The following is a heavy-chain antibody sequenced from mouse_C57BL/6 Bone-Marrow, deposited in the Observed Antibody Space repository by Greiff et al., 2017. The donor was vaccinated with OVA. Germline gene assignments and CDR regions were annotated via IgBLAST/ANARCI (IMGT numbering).Heavy chain of an antibody. Sequence: EVKLQQSGPELVKPGASVKISCKASGYTFTDYYMNWVKQSHGKSLEWIGDINPNNGGTSYNQKFKGKATLTVDKSSSTAYMELRSLTSEDSAVYYCARNPLYYYGSSHWYFDVWGTGTTVTVSS. J-gene: IGHJ1*03. CDR1: GYTFTDYY. D-gene: IGHD1-1*01. V-gene: IGHV1-26*01. CDR2: INPNNGGT. CDR3: ARNPLYYYGSSHWYFDV.